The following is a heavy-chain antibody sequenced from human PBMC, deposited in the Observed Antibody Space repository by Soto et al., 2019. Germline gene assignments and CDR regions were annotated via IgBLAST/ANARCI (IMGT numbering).Heavy chain of an antibody. J-gene: IGHJ5*02. Sequence: AGGSLRLSCAASGFTVSSNYMSWVRQAPGKGLEWVSVIYSGGSTYYADSVKGRFTISRDNSKNTLYLQMNSLRAEDTAVYYCARDIAYNWFDPWGQGTLVTVSS. CDR3: ARDIAYNWFDP. D-gene: IGHD2-15*01. V-gene: IGHV3-53*01. CDR2: IYSGGST. CDR1: GFTVSSNY.